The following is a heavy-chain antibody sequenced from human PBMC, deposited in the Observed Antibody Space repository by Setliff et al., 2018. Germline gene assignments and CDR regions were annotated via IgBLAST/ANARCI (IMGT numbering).Heavy chain of an antibody. CDR2: VYSTGST. CDR1: GASISSGSHY. D-gene: IGHD2-15*01. V-gene: IGHV4-61*09. CDR3: VRDRYGRNSDGSGVYNWFDS. Sequence: PSETLSLTCNVSGASISSGSHYWIWIRQSAGEKPTWIGHVYSTGSTNYNPSFESRVSISVDKSNNQFSLKVTSVTAADTAMYYCVRDRYGRNSDGSGVYNWFDSWGQGILVTVSS. J-gene: IGHJ5*01.